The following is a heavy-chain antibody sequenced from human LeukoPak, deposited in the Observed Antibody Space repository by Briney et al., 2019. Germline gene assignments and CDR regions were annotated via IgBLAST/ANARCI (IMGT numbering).Heavy chain of an antibody. CDR3: ARRGLGQQLAVNYYYYYMDV. Sequence: GGSLRLSCAASGFTFHDYALTWVRQAPGKGLEWVSGINWNGGSTGYADSVKGRFTISRDNAKNSLYLQMNSLRAEDTALYYCARRGLGQQLAVNYYYYYMDVWGKGTTVTVSS. J-gene: IGHJ6*03. CDR1: GFTFHDYA. D-gene: IGHD6-13*01. CDR2: INWNGGST. V-gene: IGHV3-20*04.